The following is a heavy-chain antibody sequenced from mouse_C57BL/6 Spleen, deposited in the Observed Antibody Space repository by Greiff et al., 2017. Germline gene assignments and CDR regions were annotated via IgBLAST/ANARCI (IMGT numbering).Heavy chain of an antibody. J-gene: IGHJ4*01. CDR2: ISDGGSYT. V-gene: IGHV5-4*01. CDR3: ARPGAYYSNYEAMDD. D-gene: IGHD2-5*01. Sequence: EVHLVESGGGLVKPGGSLKLSCAASGFTFSSYAMSWVRQTPEKRLEWVATISDGGSYTYYPDNVKGRFTISRDNAKNNLYLQMSHLKSEDTAMYYCARPGAYYSNYEAMDDWGQGTSVTVSS. CDR1: GFTFSSYA.